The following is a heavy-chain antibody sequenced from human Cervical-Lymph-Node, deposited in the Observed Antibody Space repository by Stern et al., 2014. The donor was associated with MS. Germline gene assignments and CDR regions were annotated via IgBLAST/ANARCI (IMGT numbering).Heavy chain of an antibody. D-gene: IGHD3-3*01. CDR2: ISSSSSYI. V-gene: IGHV3-21*01. Sequence: EMQLVESGGGLVKPGGSLRLSCAASGFTFSSYSMNWVRQAPGKGLEWVSSISSSSSYIYYADSVKGRFTISRDNAKNSLYLQMNSLRAEDTAVYYCAREYDFWSGYHGPFDHWGQGTLVTVSS. J-gene: IGHJ4*02. CDR1: GFTFSSYS. CDR3: AREYDFWSGYHGPFDH.